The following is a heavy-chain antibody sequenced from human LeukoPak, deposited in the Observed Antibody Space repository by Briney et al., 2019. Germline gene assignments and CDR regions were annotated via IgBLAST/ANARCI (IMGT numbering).Heavy chain of an antibody. CDR3: AKIPAAMLQYYYYMDV. V-gene: IGHV3-23*01. CDR2: ISGSGGST. D-gene: IGHD2-2*01. J-gene: IGHJ6*03. Sequence: GGSLRLSCAASGFTFSSYAMSWVRQAPGKGLEWVSAISGSGGSTYYADAVKGRFTISRDNSKNTLYLQMNSLRAEDTAVYYCAKIPAAMLQYYYYMDVWGKGTTVTVSS. CDR1: GFTFSSYA.